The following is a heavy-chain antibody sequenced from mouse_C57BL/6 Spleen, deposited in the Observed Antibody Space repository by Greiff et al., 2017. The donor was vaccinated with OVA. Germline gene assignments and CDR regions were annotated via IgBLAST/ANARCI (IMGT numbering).Heavy chain of an antibody. CDR2: INPGSGGT. V-gene: IGHV1-54*01. CDR3: ARIRIYYGYDAWFAY. CDR1: GYAFTNYL. J-gene: IGHJ3*01. Sequence: VQLQQSGAELVRPGTSVKVSCKASGYAFTNYLIEWVKQRPGQGLEWIGVINPGSGGTNYNEKFKGKATLTADKSSSTAYMQLSSLTSEDSAVYFCARIRIYYGYDAWFAYWGQGTLVTVSA. D-gene: IGHD2-2*01.